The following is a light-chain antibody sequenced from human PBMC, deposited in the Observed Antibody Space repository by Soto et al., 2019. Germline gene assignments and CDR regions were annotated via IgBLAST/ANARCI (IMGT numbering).Light chain of an antibody. V-gene: IGLV2-14*01. Sequence: QSVLTQPASVSGSPGQSITISCTGTSSDVGDYNYVSWYQQHPGKAPKLIIFEVNNRPSGVSNRFSGSKSGNTASLTISGLQAEDEADYYCSSYTSSSFNYVFGTGTKVTVL. J-gene: IGLJ1*01. CDR3: SSYTSSSFNYV. CDR1: SSDVGDYNY. CDR2: EVN.